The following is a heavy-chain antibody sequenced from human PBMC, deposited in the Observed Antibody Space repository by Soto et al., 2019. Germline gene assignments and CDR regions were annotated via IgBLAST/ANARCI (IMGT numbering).Heavy chain of an antibody. D-gene: IGHD2-2*01. CDR2: INPNSGGT. CDR1: GYTFTDYF. Sequence: VEMVQSGAEVKKPGASVKVSCKASGYTFTDYFIHWVRQAPGQGLEWMGWINPNSGGTNYAQKFQGRVTMTRATSITTVYMDLSRLRSDDTATYYCARDTKIPGNAINDGRWGQGTLVTVSS. J-gene: IGHJ4*02. CDR3: ARDTKIPGNAINDGR. V-gene: IGHV1-2*02.